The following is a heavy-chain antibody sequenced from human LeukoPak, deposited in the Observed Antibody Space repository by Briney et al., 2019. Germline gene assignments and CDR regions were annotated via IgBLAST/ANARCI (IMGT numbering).Heavy chain of an antibody. D-gene: IGHD3-3*01. CDR1: GYIFTGYY. J-gene: IGHJ4*02. Sequence: ASVKVSCRASGYIFTGYYMHWVRQAPGQGLEWMGWINPNSGGTNYAQKFQGRVTMTRDTSISTAYMELSRLRSDDTAVYYCARGRFLDSPLSYYFDYWGQGTLVTVSS. V-gene: IGHV1-2*02. CDR3: ARGRFLDSPLSYYFDY. CDR2: INPNSGGT.